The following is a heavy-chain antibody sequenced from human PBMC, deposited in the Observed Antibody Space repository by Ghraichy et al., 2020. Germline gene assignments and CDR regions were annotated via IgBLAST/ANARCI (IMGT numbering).Heavy chain of an antibody. Sequence: GSLRLSCAVYGESLSGYYWSWIRQPPGKGLEWIGEVNHSGSTNYNPSLKSRVTISVDTSKNQFSLQLSSMTAADTAVYYCASHTNVAAAWGQGTLVTVSS. CDR1: GESLSGYY. D-gene: IGHD2-8*01. V-gene: IGHV4-34*01. CDR2: VNHSGST. J-gene: IGHJ5*02. CDR3: ASHTNVAAA.